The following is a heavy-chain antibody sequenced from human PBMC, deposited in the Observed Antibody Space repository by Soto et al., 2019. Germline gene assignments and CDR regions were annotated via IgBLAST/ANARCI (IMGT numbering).Heavy chain of an antibody. CDR1: GARFSSYA. CDR3: ARDETGIAARTSYYYYYGMDA. V-gene: IGHV1-69*13. CDR2: IIPIFGTA. Sequence: SVKVYCEASGARFSSYAISWVRQAPGQGLEWMGGIIPIFGTANYAQKFRGRVTITADESTSTAYMELSSLRSEDTAVYYCARDETGIAARTSYYYYYGMDAWGQGTTCTVSS. D-gene: IGHD6-6*01. J-gene: IGHJ6*02.